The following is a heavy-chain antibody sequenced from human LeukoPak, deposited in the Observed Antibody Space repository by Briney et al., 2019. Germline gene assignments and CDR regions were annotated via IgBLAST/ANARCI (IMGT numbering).Heavy chain of an antibody. CDR1: GYTFSDYY. Sequence: GASVKVSCKASGYTFSDYYLHWLRQAPGQGLEWMGWINPYSGGTNYAQKFQGRVTMTRDTSISTAYMELSRLRSDDTAVYYCARVASSGYYYSWYFDLWGRGTLVTVSS. CDR2: INPYSGGT. J-gene: IGHJ2*01. D-gene: IGHD3-22*01. V-gene: IGHV1-2*02. CDR3: ARVASSGYYYSWYFDL.